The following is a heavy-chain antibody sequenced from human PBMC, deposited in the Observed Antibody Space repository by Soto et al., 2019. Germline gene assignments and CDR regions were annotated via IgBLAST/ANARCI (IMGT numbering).Heavy chain of an antibody. J-gene: IGHJ5*01. D-gene: IGHD6-13*01. Sequence: SETLSLTCTISGGSISNYYWTWIRQPAGKGLQWIGRIYTSGSTNYNPSLKSRITMSVDTSKNQFSLKLSSVTAADTALYYCARQTTHSSSWYDYWGHGTLVTVSS. CDR2: IYTSGST. CDR3: ARQTTHSSSWYDY. V-gene: IGHV4-4*07. CDR1: GGSISNYY.